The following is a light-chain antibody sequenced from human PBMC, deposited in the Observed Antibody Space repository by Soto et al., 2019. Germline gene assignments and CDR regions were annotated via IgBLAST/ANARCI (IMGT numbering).Light chain of an antibody. CDR3: QQSYSTPRGLT. CDR2: AAS. CDR1: QSISSY. Sequence: DLQMTQSPSSLSASVGDRVTITCRASQSISSYLNWYQQKPGKAPKLLIYAASSLQSGVPSRFSGSGSGTDFTLTISSLQPEDFATYYCQQSYSTPRGLTFGGGTKVEIK. J-gene: IGKJ4*01. V-gene: IGKV1-39*01.